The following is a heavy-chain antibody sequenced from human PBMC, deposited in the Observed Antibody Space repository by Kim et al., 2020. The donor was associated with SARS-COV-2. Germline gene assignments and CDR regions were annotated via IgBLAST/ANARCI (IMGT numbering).Heavy chain of an antibody. Sequence: DAIKNYYADTMEGRFTISSDNSKNTLYLQMNSLRAEDTAMYYCASGGWDYWGHGSLVTVSS. D-gene: IGHD3-16*01. J-gene: IGHJ4*01. V-gene: IGHV3-33*01. CDR2: DAIKN. CDR3: ASGGWDY.